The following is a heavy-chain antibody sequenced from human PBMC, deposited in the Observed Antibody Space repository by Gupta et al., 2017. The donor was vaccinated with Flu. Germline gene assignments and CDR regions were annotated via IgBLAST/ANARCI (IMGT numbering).Heavy chain of an antibody. D-gene: IGHD5-18*01. J-gene: IGHJ4*02. CDR2: INHSGST. V-gene: IGHV4-34*01. CDR3: ARGPRNHLQLWLFFPGYYFDY. Sequence: LEWIGEINHSGSTNYNPSLKSRVTISVDTSKNQFSLKLSSVTAADTAVYYCARGPRNHLQLWLFFPGYYFDYWGQGTLVTVSS.